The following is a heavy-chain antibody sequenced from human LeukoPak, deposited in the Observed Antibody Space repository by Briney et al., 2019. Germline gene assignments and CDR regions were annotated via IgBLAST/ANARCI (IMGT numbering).Heavy chain of an antibody. CDR3: ARDQRIGGYGSDY. D-gene: IGHD1-26*01. V-gene: IGHV1-2*02. Sequence: GASVKVSCKASGYTFTGYYIHWVRQAPGQGLEWVGWINPNSGDTNYEQKFQGRVTMTRDTSMSTAYMALSELRSDDTAVFFCARDQRIGGYGSDYWGQGTLVTVSP. CDR1: GYTFTGYY. J-gene: IGHJ4*02. CDR2: INPNSGDT.